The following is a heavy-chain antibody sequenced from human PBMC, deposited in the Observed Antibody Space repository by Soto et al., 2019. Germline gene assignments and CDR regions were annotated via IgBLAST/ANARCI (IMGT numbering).Heavy chain of an antibody. V-gene: IGHV2-5*01. Sequence: QITLKESGPTLVKPTQTLTLTCTFSGFSLSTSGVGVGWIRQPPGKALEWLALIYWNDDKRYSPSLKSRLTITKDTSKNQVVLTMTNMDPVDTATYYCAHRRARSSWFTINFDYWGQGTLVTVSS. J-gene: IGHJ4*02. D-gene: IGHD6-13*01. CDR3: AHRRARSSWFTINFDY. CDR2: IYWNDDK. CDR1: GFSLSTSGVG.